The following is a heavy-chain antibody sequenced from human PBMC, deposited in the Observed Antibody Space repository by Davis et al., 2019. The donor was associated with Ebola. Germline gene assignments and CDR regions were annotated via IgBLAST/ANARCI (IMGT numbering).Heavy chain of an antibody. CDR3: ARVRLRFLEWGGFDY. J-gene: IGHJ4*02. D-gene: IGHD3-3*01. CDR1: GYTFTSYG. Sequence: ASVKVSCKASGYTFTSYGISWVRQAPGQGLEWMGWISAYNGNTNYAQKFQGWVTMTRDTSTSTVYMELSSLRSEDTAVYYCARVRLRFLEWGGFDYWGQGTLVTVSS. V-gene: IGHV1-18*04. CDR2: ISAYNGNT.